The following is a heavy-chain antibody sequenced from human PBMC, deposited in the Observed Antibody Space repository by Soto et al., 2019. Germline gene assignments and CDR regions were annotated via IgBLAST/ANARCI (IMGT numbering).Heavy chain of an antibody. CDR1: GGSITSGSFY. Sequence: SETLSLTCTASGGSITSGSFYWGWIRQAPGKGLEWIGSIYPGENTGYNPSLKSRVSISVDTSKNQLSLKLSSVTAADTAVYYCVRQVVAAHFYYFYMDVWGRGTAVTVSS. CDR2: IYPGENT. CDR3: VRQVVAAHFYYFYMDV. V-gene: IGHV4-39*01. D-gene: IGHD2-15*01. J-gene: IGHJ6*03.